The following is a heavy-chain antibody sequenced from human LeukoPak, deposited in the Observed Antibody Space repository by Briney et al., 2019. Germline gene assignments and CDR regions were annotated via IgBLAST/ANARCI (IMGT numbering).Heavy chain of an antibody. D-gene: IGHD4-11*01. Sequence: PGGSLRLSCAASGFTFDHYAMTWVRQAPGKGLEWVAVIWSDGSNRFYAGSVKGRFTISRDNSQNTVFLQMNSLRVEDTAMYYCARDAQRGFDYSNSLEYWGHGTLVTVSS. J-gene: IGHJ4*01. CDR1: GFTFDHYA. V-gene: IGHV3-33*08. CDR2: IWSDGSNR. CDR3: ARDAQRGFDYSNSLEY.